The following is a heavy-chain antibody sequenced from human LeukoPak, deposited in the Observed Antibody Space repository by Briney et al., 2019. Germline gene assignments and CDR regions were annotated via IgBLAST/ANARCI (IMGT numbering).Heavy chain of an antibody. V-gene: IGHV3-23*01. CDR2: IYENGGTT. CDR3: AKDFRIGYSAHFDY. J-gene: IGHJ4*02. CDR1: GFTFRSHA. D-gene: IGHD2-21*01. Sequence: GGSLRLSCVGSGFTFRSHAMSWVRQAPEKGLEFVSGIYENGGTTYYADSVKGRFSISRDNPKNTLYLQMDSLRGEDTAVYYCAKDFRIGYSAHFDYWGQGALVTVSS.